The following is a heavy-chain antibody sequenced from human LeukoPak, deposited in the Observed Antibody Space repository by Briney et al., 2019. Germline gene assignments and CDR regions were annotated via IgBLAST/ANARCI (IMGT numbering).Heavy chain of an antibody. CDR1: GFTFSDYY. Sequence: GGSLRLSCAASGFTFSDYYMSWIRQAPGKGLEWVSYISTNGRTKYYADSVKGRFTISRDNAKNSLYLQMNSLRAEDTAVYYCARETGATKPFDYWGQGTLVTVSS. V-gene: IGHV3-11*01. CDR3: ARETGATKPFDY. CDR2: ISTNGRTK. J-gene: IGHJ4*02. D-gene: IGHD1-26*01.